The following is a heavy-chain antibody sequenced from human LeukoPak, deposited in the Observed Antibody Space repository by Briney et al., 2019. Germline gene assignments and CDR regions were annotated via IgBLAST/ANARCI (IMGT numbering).Heavy chain of an antibody. CDR3: AKDNFGIVGATDVLDY. V-gene: IGHV3-23*01. J-gene: IGHJ4*02. CDR2: ISGSGGST. Sequence: GGSPRLSCAASGFTFSSYAMSWVRQAPGKGLEWVSAISGSGGSTYYADSVRGRFTISRDSSKNTLYLQMNSLRAEDTAVYYCAKDNFGIVGATDVLDYWGQGTLVTVSS. CDR1: GFTFSSYA. D-gene: IGHD1-26*01.